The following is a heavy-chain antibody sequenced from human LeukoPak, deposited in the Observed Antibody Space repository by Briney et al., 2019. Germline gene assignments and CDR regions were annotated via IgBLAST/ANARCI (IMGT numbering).Heavy chain of an antibody. V-gene: IGHV4-59*01. J-gene: IGHJ6*04. CDR2: IYYGGST. CDR1: GGSISSYY. Sequence: SETLSLTCTVSGGSISSYYWSWIRQPPGKGLEWIGYIYYGGSTNYNPSLKSRVTISVDTSKNQFSLKLSSVTAADTAVYYCAGFCSSTSCYAHYYYYGMDVWGKGTTVTVSS. D-gene: IGHD2-2*01. CDR3: AGFCSSTSCYAHYYYYGMDV.